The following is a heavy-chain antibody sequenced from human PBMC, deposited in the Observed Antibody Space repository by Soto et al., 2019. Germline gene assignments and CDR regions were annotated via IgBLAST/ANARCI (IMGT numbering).Heavy chain of an antibody. V-gene: IGHV3-30*18. J-gene: IGHJ4*02. Sequence: QVQLVESGGGVVQPGRSLRLSCAASGFTFSSYGMHWVRQAPGKGLEWVAVISYDGSNKYYADSVKGRFTISRDNSKNTLYLQMNSLSGEDTAVYYCAKDWGIAARPREYYSYYRGQGTLVTVSS. CDR2: ISYDGSNK. D-gene: IGHD6-6*01. CDR3: AKDWGIAARPREYYSYY. CDR1: GFTFSSYG.